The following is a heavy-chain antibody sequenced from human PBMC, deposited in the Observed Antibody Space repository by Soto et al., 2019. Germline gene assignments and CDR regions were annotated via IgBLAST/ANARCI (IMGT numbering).Heavy chain of an antibody. CDR2: IHYSGRT. V-gene: IGHV4-39*02. CDR1: GASIISRTYL. D-gene: IGHD1-7*01. CDR3: ARYTPEKTGTSPFDY. J-gene: IGHJ4*02. Sequence: SETLSLTCTVSGASIISRTYLWGWIRQPPGRGLEWIGSIHYSGRTYHNPSLKSRVTISADTSKNHFSLKLSAVTAADTAVYYCARYTPEKTGTSPFDYWGQGTLVTVSS.